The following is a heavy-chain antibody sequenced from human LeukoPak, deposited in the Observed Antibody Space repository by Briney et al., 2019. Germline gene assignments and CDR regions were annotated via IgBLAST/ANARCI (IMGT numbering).Heavy chain of an antibody. D-gene: IGHD6-6*01. CDR1: GFTFRTSS. CDR2: ISGRSDYI. Sequence: GGSLRLSCAASGFTFRTSSMTWVRQAPGKGLEWVSSISGRSDYIYYTDSVRGRFTISRDNAENSLYLQMSSLRVEHTAVYSCVRGGSSSSGPSDYWGQGTLVTVSS. V-gene: IGHV3-21*01. J-gene: IGHJ4*02. CDR3: VRGGSSSSGPSDY.